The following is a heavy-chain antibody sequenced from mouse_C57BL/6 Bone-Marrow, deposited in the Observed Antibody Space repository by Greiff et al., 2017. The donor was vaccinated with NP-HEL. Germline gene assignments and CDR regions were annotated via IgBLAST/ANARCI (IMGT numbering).Heavy chain of an antibody. V-gene: IGHV12-3*01. CDR2: ITHSGET. J-gene: IGHJ4*01. D-gene: IGHD1-1*01. Sequence: VQLQQSGPGLVKPSQSLFLTCSIPGFPITSGYYWIWIRQSPGKPLEWMGYITHSGETFYNPSLQSPISITRETSKNQFFLQLNSVTTEDTAMYYCAAANYYGSGYAMDYWGQGTSVTVSS. CDR3: AAANYYGSGYAMDY. CDR1: GFPITSGYY.